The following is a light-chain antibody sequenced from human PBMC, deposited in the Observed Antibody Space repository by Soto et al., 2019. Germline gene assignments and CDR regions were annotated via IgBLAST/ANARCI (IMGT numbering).Light chain of an antibody. V-gene: IGLV2-14*01. CDR1: STDVSAYNF. CDR3: SSHTSSIPG. J-gene: IGLJ2*01. Sequence: QSALTQPDSESGSPGQSITISCTGTSTDVSAYNFVSWYQQHPGKAPKLLIYEVSNRPSGVSPRFSGSKSGDTASLTISGLQAEDEADYYCSSHTSSIPGFGGGTKLTFL. CDR2: EVS.